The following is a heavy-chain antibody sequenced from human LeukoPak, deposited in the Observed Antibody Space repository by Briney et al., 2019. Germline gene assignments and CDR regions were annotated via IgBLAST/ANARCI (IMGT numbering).Heavy chain of an antibody. D-gene: IGHD6-19*01. Sequence: GGSLRLSCAASGFTFSSYSMSWVRQAPGKGLEWVANIEQDGSEKYYVDSVKGRFTISRDNAKNSLYLQMNSLRVEDTAVYYCARSPSLLYSSVDYWGQGTLVTVSS. J-gene: IGHJ4*02. CDR3: ARSPSLLYSSVDY. V-gene: IGHV3-7*01. CDR1: GFTFSSYS. CDR2: IEQDGSEK.